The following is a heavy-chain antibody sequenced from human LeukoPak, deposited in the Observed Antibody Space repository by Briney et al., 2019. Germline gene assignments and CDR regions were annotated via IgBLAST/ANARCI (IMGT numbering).Heavy chain of an antibody. CDR1: GYSISSGYY. Sequence: SETPSLTCTVSGYSISSGYYWGWIRQPPGKGLEWIGSIYHSGSTYYNPSLKSRVTISLDTSKNQFSLKLSSVTAADTAVFYCAREGDYYGSGSYYSGGDFDYWGQGTLVTVSS. J-gene: IGHJ4*02. D-gene: IGHD3-10*01. V-gene: IGHV4-38-2*02. CDR2: IYHSGST. CDR3: AREGDYYGSGSYYSGGDFDY.